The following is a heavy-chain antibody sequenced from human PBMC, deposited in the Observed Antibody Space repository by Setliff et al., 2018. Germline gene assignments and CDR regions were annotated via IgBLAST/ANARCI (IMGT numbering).Heavy chain of an antibody. CDR3: ASSVIGYYYYGMDV. CDR2: INSDGSST. V-gene: IGHV3-74*01. Sequence: GGSLRLSCAASGFTFSSYWMHWVRQAPGKGLVWVSRINSDGSSTSYADSVKGRFTISRDNAKNTLYLQMNSLSPEDTALYYCASSVIGYYYYGMDVWGQGTLVTVSS. D-gene: IGHD3-10*01. J-gene: IGHJ6*02. CDR1: GFTFSSYW.